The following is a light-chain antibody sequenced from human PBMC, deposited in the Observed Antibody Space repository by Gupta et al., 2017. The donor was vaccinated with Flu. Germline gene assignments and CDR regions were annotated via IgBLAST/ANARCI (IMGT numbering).Light chain of an antibody. V-gene: IGKV3-20*01. CDR3: QQYGSSPLHT. CDR2: DVS. Sequence: EIVLTQSPGTLSLSPGQRATLSCRASQSVRSTYLAWYQQKPGQAPRLLIYDVSRRATGTPDRFSGSGSGTDFTLTINGLEPEDFAVYYCQQYGSSPLHTFGQGTKVEIK. CDR1: QSVRSTY. J-gene: IGKJ1*01.